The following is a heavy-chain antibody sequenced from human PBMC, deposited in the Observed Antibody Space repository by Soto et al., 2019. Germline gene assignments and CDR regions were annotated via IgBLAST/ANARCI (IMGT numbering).Heavy chain of an antibody. CDR2: INAGNGNT. Sequence: GASVKVSCKASGYTFTSYAMHWVRQAPGQRLEWMGWINAGNGNTKYSQKFQGRVTITRDTSASTAYMELSSLRSEDTAVYYCARDLPLNSGYDYGRGSGFDYWGQGTLVTVSS. V-gene: IGHV1-3*01. CDR1: GYTFTSYA. D-gene: IGHD5-12*01. J-gene: IGHJ4*02. CDR3: ARDLPLNSGYDYGRGSGFDY.